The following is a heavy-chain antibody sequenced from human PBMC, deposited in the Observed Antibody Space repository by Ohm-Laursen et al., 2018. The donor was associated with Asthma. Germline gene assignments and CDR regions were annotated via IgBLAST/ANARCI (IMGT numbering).Heavy chain of an antibody. CDR2: ISTASSFI. CDR1: GYTFSRYS. V-gene: IGHV3-21*01. D-gene: IGHD1-26*01. Sequence: SLRLSCAATGYTFSRYSIHWVRQIPRKGLEWVASISTASSFIYYADSVRGRFTTSRDNARNSVYLQMNSLRAEDTALYYCARIGPEWELPGREYSLHHWGEGTLVTVSS. J-gene: IGHJ1*01. CDR3: ARIGPEWELPGREYSLHH.